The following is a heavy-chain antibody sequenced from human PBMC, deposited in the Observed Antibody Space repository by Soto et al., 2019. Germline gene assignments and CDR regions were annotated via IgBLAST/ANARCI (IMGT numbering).Heavy chain of an antibody. CDR2: SSYNGGT. Sequence: PSETLSLTCTVSTDSSSFTNSYWGWIRQPPGKGLQWIGSSSYNGGTFYNPSLKGRVVIPFDTSKKQSSLQVTSVTAADTAVYFCARHRIEVVWRGFDFWGQGSPVTVSS. CDR1: TDSSSFTNSY. V-gene: IGHV4-39*01. CDR3: ARHRIEVVWRGFDF. D-gene: IGHD3-10*01. J-gene: IGHJ4*02.